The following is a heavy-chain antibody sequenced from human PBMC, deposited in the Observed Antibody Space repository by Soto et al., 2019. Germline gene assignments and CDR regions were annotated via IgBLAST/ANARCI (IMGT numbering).Heavy chain of an antibody. CDR1: GGTFSSYA. D-gene: IGHD4-17*01. V-gene: IGHV1-69*13. CDR3: ARDLGVSGDSPYYYYYYGMDV. CDR2: IIPIFGTA. J-gene: IGHJ6*02. Sequence: SVKGSCRASGGTFSSYAISWVRQAPGQGLEWMGGIIPIFGTANYAQKFQGRVTITADESTSTAYMELSSLRSEDTAVYYCARDLGVSGDSPYYYYYYGMDVWG.